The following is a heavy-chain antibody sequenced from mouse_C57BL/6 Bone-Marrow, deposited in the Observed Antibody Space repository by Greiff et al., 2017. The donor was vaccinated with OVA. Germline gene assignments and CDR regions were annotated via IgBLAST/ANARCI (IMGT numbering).Heavy chain of an antibody. J-gene: IGHJ3*01. CDR3: ARRTFYDYDWFAY. Sequence: VHVKQSGPELVKPGASVKMSCKASGYTFTDYNMHWVKQSHGKSLEWIGYINPNNGGTSYNQKFKGKATLTVNKSSSTAYMELRSLTSEDSAVYYCARRTFYDYDWFAYWGQGTLVTVSA. D-gene: IGHD2-4*01. CDR1: GYTFTDYN. V-gene: IGHV1-22*01. CDR2: INPNNGGT.